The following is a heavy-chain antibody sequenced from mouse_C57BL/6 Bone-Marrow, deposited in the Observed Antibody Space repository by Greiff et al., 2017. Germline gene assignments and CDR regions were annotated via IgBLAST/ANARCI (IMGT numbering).Heavy chain of an antibody. D-gene: IGHD1-1*01. V-gene: IGHV1-26*01. CDR2: INPNNGGT. Sequence: EVQLQQSGPELVKPGASVKISCKASGYTFTDYYMNWVKQSHGKSLEWIGDINPNNGGTSYNQKFKGKATLTVDKSSSTAYMERRSLTSEDSAVYYCARSTTVVEENFDYWGQGTTLTVSS. J-gene: IGHJ2*01. CDR1: GYTFTDYY. CDR3: ARSTTVVEENFDY.